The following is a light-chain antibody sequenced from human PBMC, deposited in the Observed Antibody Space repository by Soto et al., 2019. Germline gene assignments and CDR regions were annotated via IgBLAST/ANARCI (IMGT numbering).Light chain of an antibody. CDR2: DAS. V-gene: IGKV3-20*01. CDR3: QQYDSSPPAYT. Sequence: EIVLTQSPGTMSLSPGERATLSCRASQSVSASYLAWYQQKPGQAPRLLIYDASSRTTGIPYRFSGSGSGTDFTLTISRLEPEDFAVYYCQQYDSSPPAYTFGQGTKLEIK. J-gene: IGKJ2*01. CDR1: QSVSASY.